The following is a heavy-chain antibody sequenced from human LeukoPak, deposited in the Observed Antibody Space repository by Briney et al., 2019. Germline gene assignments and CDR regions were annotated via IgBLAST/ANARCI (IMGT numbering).Heavy chain of an antibody. D-gene: IGHD1-26*01. Sequence: SETLSLTCTVSGGSISGYYWNWIRRPPGKGLEWIGYIYYNGNTNYSPSLKSRVTMSVDTSKNLFSLKVSSVTAADTAVYYCARGRSNYYGMDVWGQGTTVTVSS. J-gene: IGHJ6*02. V-gene: IGHV4-59*01. CDR2: IYYNGNT. CDR1: GGSISGYY. CDR3: ARGRSNYYGMDV.